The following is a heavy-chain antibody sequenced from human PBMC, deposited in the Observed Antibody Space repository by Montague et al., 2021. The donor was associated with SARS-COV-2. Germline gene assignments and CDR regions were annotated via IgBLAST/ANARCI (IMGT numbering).Heavy chain of an antibody. CDR3: AKGLQASQTTFGGIIAN. D-gene: IGHD3-16*02. CDR1: GFTFASFA. CDR2: ISGDGRAT. V-gene: IGHV3-23*01. Sequence: YLRLSCAASGFTFASFAMTWVRQAPGKGLEWVSAISGDGRATYYADSVKGRFTISRDNSKNSLYLEMSSLRAEDTAVYFCAKGLQASQTTFGGIIANWGQGTLVAVSS. J-gene: IGHJ4*02.